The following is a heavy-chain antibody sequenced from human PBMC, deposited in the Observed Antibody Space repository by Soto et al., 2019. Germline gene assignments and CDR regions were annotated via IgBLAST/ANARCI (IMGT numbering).Heavy chain of an antibody. J-gene: IGHJ6*02. CDR1: GGTFSSYA. D-gene: IGHD2-21*02. V-gene: IGHV1-69*14. Sequence: QVQLVQSGAEVKKPGSSVKVSCKASGGTFSSYAISWGRQAPGQGLEWMGGIIPIFGTANYAQKFQGRVTITADKSTRTAYMELSSLRSEDTAVYYCEREAMTSAMGYYYGMDVWGQGTTVTVSS. CDR2: IIPIFGTA. CDR3: EREAMTSAMGYYYGMDV.